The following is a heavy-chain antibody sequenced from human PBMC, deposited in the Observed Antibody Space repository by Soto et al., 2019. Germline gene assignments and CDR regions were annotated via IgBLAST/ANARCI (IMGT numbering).Heavy chain of an antibody. CDR1: GGSLSSYF. Sequence: QVQLQESGPGLVKPSETLSLSCSVSGGSLSSYFWSWIRQTPGMGLEWIGHVYYSGHTKYNPSLTSRVTFSVDTSKNQFFLTLTSVTAADTATYFCARASQYYGSGPFDFWGQGTLVTVSS. CDR2: VYYSGHT. V-gene: IGHV4-59*01. CDR3: ARASQYYGSGPFDF. J-gene: IGHJ4*02. D-gene: IGHD3-10*01.